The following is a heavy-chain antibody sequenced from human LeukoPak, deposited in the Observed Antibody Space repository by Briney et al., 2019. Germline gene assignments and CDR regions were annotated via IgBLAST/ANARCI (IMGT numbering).Heavy chain of an antibody. CDR2: IWGGGDST. J-gene: IGHJ4*02. V-gene: IGHV3-23*01. CDR3: AKAPLPHCSSGVCYNDY. D-gene: IGHD2-8*01. Sequence: GGSLRLSCAASGLTFRSYAMTWVRQAPGKGLEWVSGIWGGGDSTYYADSVKGRFTISRDNSKNTLFLQMISLRAEDTAVYYCAKAPLPHCSSGVCYNDYWGQGTLVTVSS. CDR1: GLTFRSYA.